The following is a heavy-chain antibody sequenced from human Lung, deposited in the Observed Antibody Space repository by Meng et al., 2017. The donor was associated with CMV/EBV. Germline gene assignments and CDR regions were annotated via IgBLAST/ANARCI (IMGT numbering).Heavy chain of an antibody. Sequence: SETLSLXXAVYGGSFSGSYWHWIRQPPGMGLEWIGEIDGTGRTKYSPSLNSRVTMLLDTSKKQFSLGLSSVTAADTAVYYCARLTGTVYVHWFDSWGQGTXVTVSS. CDR1: GGSFSGSY. V-gene: IGHV4-34*01. CDR3: ARLTGTVYVHWFDS. J-gene: IGHJ5*01. D-gene: IGHD1-7*01. CDR2: IDGTGRT.